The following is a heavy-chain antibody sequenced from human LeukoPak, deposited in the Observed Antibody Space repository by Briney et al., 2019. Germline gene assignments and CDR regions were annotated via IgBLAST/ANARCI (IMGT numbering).Heavy chain of an antibody. CDR1: GGSFSGYY. J-gene: IGHJ4*02. D-gene: IGHD2-2*01. Sequence: SETLSLTCAVYGGSFSGYYWSCIRQPPGKGLEWIGEINHSGSTNYNPSLKSRVTISVDTSKNQFSLKLSSVTAADTAVYYCARRRYCSSTSCYAGRRGFDYWGQGTLVTVSS. CDR3: ARRRYCSSTSCYAGRRGFDY. CDR2: INHSGST. V-gene: IGHV4-34*01.